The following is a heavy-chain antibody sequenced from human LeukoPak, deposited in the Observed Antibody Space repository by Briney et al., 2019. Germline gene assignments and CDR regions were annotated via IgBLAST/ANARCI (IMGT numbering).Heavy chain of an antibody. D-gene: IGHD2-2*01. CDR3: AMGFCSSTSCSDAFDI. CDR1: GYTFTSYY. J-gene: IGHJ3*02. V-gene: IGHV1-46*01. Sequence: GASVKVSCKASGYTFTSYYMHWVRQAPGQGLEWMGIINPSGGSTSYAQKFQGRVTMTRDTSTSTVYMELSSLRSEDTAVYYCAMGFCSSTSCSDAFDIWGQGTMVTVSS. CDR2: INPSGGST.